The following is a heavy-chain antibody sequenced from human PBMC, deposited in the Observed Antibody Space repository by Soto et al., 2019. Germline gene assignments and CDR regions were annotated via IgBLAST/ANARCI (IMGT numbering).Heavy chain of an antibody. Sequence: EVQLVESEGSLVQPGGSLRLSCAASGFTVSSSYMSWVRQAPGKGLEWVSVFYTGGSTFYADSVKGRFTISRDNTKTALYLQMTSLKAEETAVYYCAREVCGGMDVWGQGTTVTVFS. CDR3: AREVCGGMDV. CDR2: FYTGGST. D-gene: IGHD2-21*01. CDR1: GFTVSSSY. J-gene: IGHJ6*02. V-gene: IGHV3-66*01.